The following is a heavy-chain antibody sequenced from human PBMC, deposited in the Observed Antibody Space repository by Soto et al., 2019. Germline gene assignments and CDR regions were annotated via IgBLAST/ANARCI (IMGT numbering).Heavy chain of an antibody. D-gene: IGHD1-26*01. J-gene: IGHJ3*02. CDR1: GYTFTSYG. CDR2: ISAYNGNT. Sequence: ASVKVSCKASGYTFTSYGISWVRQAPGQGLEWMGWISAYNGNTNYEHKVQGRLTMTTDTSASTAYMDLRSLRSDDTAVYYCARGLGASYAFDIWGQGTMVTVSS. CDR3: ARGLGASYAFDI. V-gene: IGHV1-18*01.